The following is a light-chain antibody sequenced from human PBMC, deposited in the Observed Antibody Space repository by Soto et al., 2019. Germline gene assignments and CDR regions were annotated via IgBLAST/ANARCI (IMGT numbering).Light chain of an antibody. CDR1: QSVSSYY. V-gene: IGKV3D-20*02. CDR2: AAS. Sequence: EIVLTLSLGTLSLSPGERATLSCRASQSVSSYYLAWYQQKPGQAPRLLIYAASSRAAGIPDRCSGGGSGTDFTLTISRDAPEDFAVYSCQQRSYWPPTFGQGTRPEIK. J-gene: IGKJ5*01. CDR3: QQRSYWPPT.